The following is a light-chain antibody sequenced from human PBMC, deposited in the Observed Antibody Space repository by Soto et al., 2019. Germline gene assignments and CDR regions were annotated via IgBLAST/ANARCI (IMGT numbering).Light chain of an antibody. V-gene: IGLV4-69*01. CDR2: LNSDGSH. CDR1: SGHSSYA. Sequence: QPVLTQSPSASASLGASVKLTCTLSSGHSSYAIAWHQQQPEKGPRYLMKLNSDGSHSKGDGIPDRFSGSSSGAERYLTISRLQSEDEADYYCQTWGTGKVFGGRTKLTVL. CDR3: QTWGTGKV. J-gene: IGLJ3*02.